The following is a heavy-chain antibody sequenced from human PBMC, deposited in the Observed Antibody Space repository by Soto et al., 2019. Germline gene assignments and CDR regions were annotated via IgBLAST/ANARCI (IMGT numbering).Heavy chain of an antibody. V-gene: IGHV3-33*01. D-gene: IGHD3-16*01. CDR1: GFTFSSYG. J-gene: IGHJ6*02. CDR3: ARGEGGRRGHYYYGMDV. Sequence: QVQVVESGGNVVQPGRSLRLSCAASGFTFSSYGMHWVRQAPGKGLEWVAVIWYDGSNKYYEDSVKGRFTISRDNSKNXRCRQMDSLRAEDTAVYYCARGEGGRRGHYYYGMDVWGRGTTVTV. CDR2: IWYDGSNK.